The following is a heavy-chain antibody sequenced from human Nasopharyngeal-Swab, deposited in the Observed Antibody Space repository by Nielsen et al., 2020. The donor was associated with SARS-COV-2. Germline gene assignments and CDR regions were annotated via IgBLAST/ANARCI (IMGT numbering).Heavy chain of an antibody. J-gene: IGHJ6*02. CDR1: GFTFSNYW. CDR3: ARAIFGVGVGRYGMDV. V-gene: IGHV3-7*01. Sequence: GESLKISCAPSGFTFSNYWMSWVRQAPGKGLEWVANIKQDGGEKYYVDSVKGRFTISRDNAKNSLYLQMNSLRPEDTAVYYCARAIFGVGVGRYGMDVWGQGTTVIVSS. CDR2: IKQDGGEK. D-gene: IGHD3-3*01.